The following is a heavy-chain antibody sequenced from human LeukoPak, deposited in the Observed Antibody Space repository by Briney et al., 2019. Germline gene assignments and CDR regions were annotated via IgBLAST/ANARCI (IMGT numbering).Heavy chain of an antibody. CDR2: ISAYNGNT. CDR3: ATALRYFEYFDY. CDR1: GYTFTSYG. Sequence: GASVKVSCKASGYTFTSYGISWVRQAPGQGLEWMGWISAYNGNTIYAQKFQGRVTMTEDTSTDTAYMELSSLRSEDTAVYYCATALRYFEYFDYWGQGTLVTVSS. J-gene: IGHJ4*02. V-gene: IGHV1-18*01. D-gene: IGHD3-9*01.